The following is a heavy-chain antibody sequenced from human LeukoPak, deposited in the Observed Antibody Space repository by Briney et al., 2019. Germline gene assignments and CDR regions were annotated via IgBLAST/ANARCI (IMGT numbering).Heavy chain of an antibody. J-gene: IGHJ6*03. CDR3: ARDTGGYYMDV. Sequence: GRSLRLSCAASGFTFSSYGMHWVRQALGKGLEWVAVIWYDGSNKYYADSVRGRFTISRDNSKNTLYPQMNSLRAEDTAVYYCARDTGGYYMDVWGKGTTVTVSS. D-gene: IGHD3-10*01. V-gene: IGHV3-33*01. CDR1: GFTFSSYG. CDR2: IWYDGSNK.